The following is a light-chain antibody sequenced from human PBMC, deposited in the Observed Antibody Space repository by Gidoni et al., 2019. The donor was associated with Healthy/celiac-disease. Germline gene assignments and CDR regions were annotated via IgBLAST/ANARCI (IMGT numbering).Light chain of an antibody. CDR3: QSYDSSLYV. Sequence: QSVLTQPPSVSGAPGQRVTISCTGSSSNIGAGYDVHWYQQLPGPAPKLLNYGNSNRPSGVPDRFSGSKSGTSASLAITGLQAEDEADYYCQSYDSSLYVFGTGTKVTVL. V-gene: IGLV1-40*01. J-gene: IGLJ1*01. CDR1: SSNIGAGYD. CDR2: GNS.